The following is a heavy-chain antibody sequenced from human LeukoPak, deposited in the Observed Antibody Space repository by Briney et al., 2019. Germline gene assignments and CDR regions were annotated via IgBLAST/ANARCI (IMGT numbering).Heavy chain of an antibody. J-gene: IGHJ4*02. CDR3: ARVLTYCGGDCYSFDY. CDR1: GGSISSYY. V-gene: IGHV4-59*12. Sequence: SETLSLTCTVSGGSISSYYWSWIRQPPGKGLEWIGYIYYSGSTNYNPSLKSRVTMSVDTSKNQFSLNLRSVTAADTAVYYCARVLTYCGGDCYSFDYWGQGTLVTVSS. D-gene: IGHD2-21*02. CDR2: IYYSGST.